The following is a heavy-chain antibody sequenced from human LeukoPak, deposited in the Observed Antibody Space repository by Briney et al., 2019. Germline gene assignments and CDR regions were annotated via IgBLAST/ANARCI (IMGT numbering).Heavy chain of an antibody. J-gene: IGHJ3*01. D-gene: IGHD1-26*01. CDR3: ATDPQWGT. CDR1: GYAFSNAW. Sequence: GGSLRLSCAVSGYAFSNAWMNWVRQAPGKGLEWVGRIKSKIDGGPTEYAAPVKGRFTISRDDSKNTLYLQMNSRKIEDTAVYYCATDPQWGTWGHGKLVTVSS. V-gene: IGHV3-15*01. CDR2: IKSKIDGGPT.